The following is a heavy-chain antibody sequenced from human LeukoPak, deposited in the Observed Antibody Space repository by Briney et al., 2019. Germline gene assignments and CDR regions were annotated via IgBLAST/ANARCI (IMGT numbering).Heavy chain of an antibody. V-gene: IGHV1-2*02. CDR3: ARDRYYDSSGYLSYYYYYYMDV. CDR1: GYTFTGYY. Sequence: GASVKVSCKASGYTFTGYYMHWVRQAPGQGLEWMGWINPNSGGTNYAQKFQGRVTMTRDTSISTAYMELSRLRSDDTAVYYCARDRYYDSSGYLSYYYYYYMDVWGKGTTVTISS. D-gene: IGHD3-22*01. CDR2: INPNSGGT. J-gene: IGHJ6*03.